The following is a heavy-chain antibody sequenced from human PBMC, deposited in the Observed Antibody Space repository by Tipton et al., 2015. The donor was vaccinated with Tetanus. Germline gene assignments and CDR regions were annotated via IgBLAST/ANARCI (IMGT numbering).Heavy chain of an antibody. CDR3: AKITWFEELGAFYFDN. V-gene: IGHV3-23*01. D-gene: IGHD3-10*01. CDR1: GFTFNSYD. CDR2: IRGSSDST. Sequence: SLRLSCEVSGFTFNSYDMSWVRQAPGKGLEWVSVIRGSSDSTYYADSVKGRFTISRDKSKNTPYLQMNSLSVEDTAVYYCAKITWFEELGAFYFDNWGQGTLVTVSS. J-gene: IGHJ4*02.